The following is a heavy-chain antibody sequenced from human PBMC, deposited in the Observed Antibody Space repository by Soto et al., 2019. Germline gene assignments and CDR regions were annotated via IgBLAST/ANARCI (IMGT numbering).Heavy chain of an antibody. D-gene: IGHD1-26*01. CDR1: GFIFGDHV. V-gene: IGHV3-23*04. CDR2: ISGSGNSP. CDR3: ARGTHSYSGSHELDA. J-gene: IGHJ5*02. Sequence: EVQLVESGGRLVQRGGSLRLSCSGSGFIFGDHVMDWVRQAPGKGLEWVAGISGSGNSPFFRDSVKGRFTISRDNSMNTVYLEMNNLRDEDSAMYFCARGTHSYSGSHELDAWGLGTLVTVSS.